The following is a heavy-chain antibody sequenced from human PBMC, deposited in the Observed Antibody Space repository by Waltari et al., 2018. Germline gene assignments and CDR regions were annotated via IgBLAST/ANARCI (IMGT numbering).Heavy chain of an antibody. V-gene: IGHV4-39*02. J-gene: IGHJ6*03. Sequence: QLQLQEAGPGLVKPSETLSLTCTVSGGYISSSNYYGGWVRQHPGKAQAWIGSIYYSGSTYYNPSLKIRVTISVDTSKNHFSLKLSSVTAADTAVYYCARRAPYYYYYMDVWGKGTTVTVSS. CDR2: IYYSGST. CDR1: GGYISSSNYY. CDR3: ARRAPYYYYYMDV.